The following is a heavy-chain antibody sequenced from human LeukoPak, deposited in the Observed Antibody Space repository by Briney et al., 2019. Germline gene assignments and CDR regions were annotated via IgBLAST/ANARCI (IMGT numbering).Heavy chain of an antibody. CDR1: GFTFSTYG. CDR2: IAYDGSNE. D-gene: IGHD4-17*01. J-gene: IGHJ4*02. V-gene: IGHV3-30*03. Sequence: GGSLRLSCAASGFTFSTYGMHWVRQAPGKGLEWVAVIAYDGSNEYYADSVKGRFTISRDNSQNTLYLQMNSPRPEDTAVYYCATLDSGDYKVDYWGQGTLVTVSS. CDR3: ATLDSGDYKVDY.